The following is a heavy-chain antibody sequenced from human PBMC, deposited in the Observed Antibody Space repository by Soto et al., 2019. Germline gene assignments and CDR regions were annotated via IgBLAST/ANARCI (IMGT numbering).Heavy chain of an antibody. J-gene: IGHJ6*03. D-gene: IGHD3-3*01. CDR3: ARGRDYDFWSGPDYYYYYMDV. CDR1: GYTFTSYD. Sequence: VASVKVSCKASGYTFTSYDINWVRQATGQGLEWMGWMNPNSGNTGYAQKFQGRVTMTRNTSISTAYMELSSLRSEDTAVYYCARGRDYDFWSGPDYYYYYMDVWGKGTTVTVSS. CDR2: MNPNSGNT. V-gene: IGHV1-8*01.